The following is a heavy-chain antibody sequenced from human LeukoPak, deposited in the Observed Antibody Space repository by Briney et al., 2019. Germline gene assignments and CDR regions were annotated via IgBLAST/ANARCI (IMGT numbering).Heavy chain of an antibody. CDR1: GYTFTSYG. V-gene: IGHV1-18*01. J-gene: IGHJ3*02. CDR3: ARDQSPGFGEFFDAFDI. CDR2: ISAYNGNT. D-gene: IGHD3-10*01. Sequence: GASVKLSCKASGYTFTSYGISWVRQAPGQGLEWMGWISAYNGNTNYAQKLQGRVTMTTDTSTSTAYMELRSLRSDDTAVYYCARDQSPGFGEFFDAFDIWGQGTMVTVSS.